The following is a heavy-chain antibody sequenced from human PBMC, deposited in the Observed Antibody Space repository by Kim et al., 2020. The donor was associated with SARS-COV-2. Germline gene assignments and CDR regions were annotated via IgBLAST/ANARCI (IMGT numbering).Heavy chain of an antibody. J-gene: IGHJ6*02. D-gene: IGHD6-13*01. Sequence: ASVKVSCKASGYTFTSSGISWVRQAPGQGLEWMGWISAYNGNTNYAQKLQGRVTMTTDTSTSTAYMELRSLRSDDTAVYYCARVPGYSSSWYVGYYYYGMDVWGQGTTVTVSS. V-gene: IGHV1-18*01. CDR1: GYTFTSSG. CDR3: ARVPGYSSSWYVGYYYYGMDV. CDR2: ISAYNGNT.